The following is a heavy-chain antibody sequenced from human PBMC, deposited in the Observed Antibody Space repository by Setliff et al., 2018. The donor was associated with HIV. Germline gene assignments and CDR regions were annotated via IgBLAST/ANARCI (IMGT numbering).Heavy chain of an antibody. Sequence: SVKVSCKASGYTFSSHSINWVRQAPGQGLEWMGGVIPSFATANYAQKFQGRITITADESTSTAYMELSSLRSEDTAVYYCARGATITYYFDYWGQGTLVTVSS. V-gene: IGHV1-69*13. CDR3: ARGATITYYFDY. CDR1: GYTFSSHS. CDR2: VIPSFATA. J-gene: IGHJ4*02. D-gene: IGHD5-12*01.